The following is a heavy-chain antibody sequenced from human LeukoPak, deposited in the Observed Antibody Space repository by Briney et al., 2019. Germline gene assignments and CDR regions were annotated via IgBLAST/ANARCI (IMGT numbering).Heavy chain of an antibody. J-gene: IGHJ4*02. V-gene: IGHV3-7*01. D-gene: IGHD3-10*01. CDR2: IKQDGSEK. CDR3: ARVVTLDY. Sequence: GGSLRLSRAASGFTLSSYWMSWVRPAPGKGLEWVANIKQDGSEKYYVDSVKGRFTISRDNAKNSLYLQMNSLRAEDTAVYYCARVVTLDYWGQGTLVTVSS. CDR1: GFTLSSYW.